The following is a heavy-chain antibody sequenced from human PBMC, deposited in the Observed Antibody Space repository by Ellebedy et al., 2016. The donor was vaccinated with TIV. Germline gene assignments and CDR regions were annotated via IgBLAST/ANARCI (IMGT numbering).Heavy chain of an antibody. CDR2: IRQEGDEI. Sequence: PGGSLRLSCAASGFNFRSYWMTWVRQAPGKGLEWVAKIRQEGDEIYYVESVKGRFTISRDNAKNSLFLQMNSLRVEDTAVYSCARRASYGDYAVQVNPWFDPWGQGTLVTVYS. J-gene: IGHJ5*02. CDR3: ARRASYGDYAVQVNPWFDP. CDR1: GFNFRSYW. V-gene: IGHV3-7*01. D-gene: IGHD4-17*01.